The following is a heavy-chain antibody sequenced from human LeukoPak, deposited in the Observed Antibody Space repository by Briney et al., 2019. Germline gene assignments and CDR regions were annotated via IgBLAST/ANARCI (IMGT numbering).Heavy chain of an antibody. D-gene: IGHD3-22*01. Sequence: SETLSLTCAVYGGSFSGYYWSWIRQPPGKGLEWIGEINHSGSTNYNPSLKSRVTISVDTSKNQFSLKLSSVTAADTAVYYCARGGGTYYYDSSTFDYWGQGTLVTVSS. V-gene: IGHV4-34*01. CDR1: GGSFSGYY. J-gene: IGHJ4*02. CDR2: INHSGST. CDR3: ARGGGTYYYDSSTFDY.